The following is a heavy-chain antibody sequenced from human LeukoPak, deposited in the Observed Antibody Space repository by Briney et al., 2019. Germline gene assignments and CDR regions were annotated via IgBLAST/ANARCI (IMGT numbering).Heavy chain of an antibody. CDR2: IKQDGSEK. CDR3: ATKDGYNFDY. CDR1: GFTFSSYW. J-gene: IGHJ4*02. Sequence: GGSLRLSCVASGFTFSSYWMHWVRQAPGKGLEWVANIKQDGSEKHYVDSVKGRFTISRDNAKNSLFLQMNSLRAEDTAVYYCATKDGYNFDYWGQGTLVTVSS. V-gene: IGHV3-7*01. D-gene: IGHD5-24*01.